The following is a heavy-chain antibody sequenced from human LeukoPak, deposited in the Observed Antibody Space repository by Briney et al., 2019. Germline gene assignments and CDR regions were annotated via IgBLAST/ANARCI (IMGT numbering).Heavy chain of an antibody. J-gene: IGHJ4*02. CDR1: GFTFSNYN. CDR3: ARSRNYFDY. Sequence: PGGSLRLSCAASGFTFSNYNMNWVRQAPGKGLEWVSFISTSSSSIYYADSVKGRFTISRDNAKNSLYLKMNSLRDEDTAVYYCARSRNYFDYWGQGTLVTVSS. D-gene: IGHD1-1*01. CDR2: ISTSSSSI. V-gene: IGHV3-48*02.